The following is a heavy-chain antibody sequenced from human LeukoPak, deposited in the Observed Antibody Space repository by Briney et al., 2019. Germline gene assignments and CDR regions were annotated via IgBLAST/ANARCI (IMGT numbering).Heavy chain of an antibody. J-gene: IGHJ4*02. CDR2: INRSGST. CDR1: GGSFSYYY. CDR3: ARLALDSPLDY. Sequence: SETLSLTFAVYGGSFSYYYWSWLRPSPGKGLEWIGEINRSGSTNYNPSLKSRVTISVDTSKNQFSLRLSSVTAADTAVYYCARLALDSPLDYWGQGTLVTVSS. V-gene: IGHV4-34*01.